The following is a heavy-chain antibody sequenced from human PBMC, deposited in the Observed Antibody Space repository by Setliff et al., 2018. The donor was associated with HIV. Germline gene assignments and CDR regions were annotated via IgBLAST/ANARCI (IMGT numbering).Heavy chain of an antibody. D-gene: IGHD3-16*01. V-gene: IGHV4-34*01. J-gene: IGHJ4*02. CDR1: GESFRGHF. CDR2: IRHSGNT. Sequence: SETLSLTCVVHGESFRGHFWTWIRQIPGKGLQWIGEIRHSGNTNYNPSLESRATISVDTSMSYLSLNLTSVTAADTAVYFCARDMMRWLVMVPGATRGYFDAWGQGALVTVSS. CDR3: ARDMMRWLVMVPGATRGYFDA.